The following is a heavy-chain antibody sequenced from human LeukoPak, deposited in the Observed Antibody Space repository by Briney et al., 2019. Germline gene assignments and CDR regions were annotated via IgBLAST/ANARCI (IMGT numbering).Heavy chain of an antibody. J-gene: IGHJ4*02. CDR3: ARDSGWAFDY. V-gene: IGHV3-30*03. D-gene: IGHD1-26*01. Sequence: PGGSLRLSCTASGFTFSNYGMHWVRQAPGKGLEWVAVISYDGGNEYYADSVKGRFTLSRDNAKNSVYLQMNSLRDEDTAVYYCARDSGWAFDYWGQGTLVTVSS. CDR2: ISYDGGNE. CDR1: GFTFSNYG.